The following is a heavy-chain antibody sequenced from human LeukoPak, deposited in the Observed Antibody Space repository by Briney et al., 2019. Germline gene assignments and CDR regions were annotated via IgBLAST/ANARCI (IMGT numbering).Heavy chain of an antibody. V-gene: IGHV4-39*01. J-gene: IGHJ5*02. Sequence: SETLSLTCTVSGDSIGSSSYYWGWIRQPPGRGLEWIGSIDYSGSTYYNPSLKSRVTISVDTSKNQFSLKLSSVTAADTAVYYCARETSGNYWFDPWGQGTLVTVSS. CDR1: GDSIGSSSYY. CDR2: IDYSGST. CDR3: ARETSGNYWFDP. D-gene: IGHD1-26*01.